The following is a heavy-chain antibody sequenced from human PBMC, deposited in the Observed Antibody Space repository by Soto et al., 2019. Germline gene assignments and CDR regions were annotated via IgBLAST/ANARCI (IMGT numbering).Heavy chain of an antibody. J-gene: IGHJ4*02. D-gene: IGHD1-26*01. CDR1: VVSISSGIYY. Sequence: PSETLSLTCTVSVVSISSGIYYWSWIRQDPGTGLEWIGHIYYSGSTYYNPSLKSRVSISVDTSKNQFSLKLTSVTAADTAVYYCARVARGRVVGANHPCFQYWGQGTLVTVSS. CDR2: IYYSGST. V-gene: IGHV4-31*03. CDR3: ARVARGRVVGANHPCFQY.